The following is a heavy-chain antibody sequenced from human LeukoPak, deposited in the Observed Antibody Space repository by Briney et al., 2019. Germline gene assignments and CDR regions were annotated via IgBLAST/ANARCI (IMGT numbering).Heavy chain of an antibody. CDR3: AKQGCTSPSCYSNQ. J-gene: IGHJ4*02. CDR2: ISYDGSNK. D-gene: IGHD2-2*01. CDR1: GFTFSSYG. Sequence: GGSLRLSCAASGFTFSSYGMHWVRQAPGKGLEWVAVISYDGSNKYYADSVRGRFTISRDNSKNTLYLQMNSLRVEDTAVYYCAKQGCTSPSCYSNQWGQGTLVTVSS. V-gene: IGHV3-30*18.